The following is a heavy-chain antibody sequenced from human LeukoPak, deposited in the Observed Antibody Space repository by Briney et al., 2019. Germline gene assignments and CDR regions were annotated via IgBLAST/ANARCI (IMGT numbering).Heavy chain of an antibody. Sequence: SQXXSLTCTVSGGSISSGSYYWSWIRQPAGKGLEWIGRIYTSGSTNYNPSLKSRVTISVAPSKNQFSLQLSSVTAADTAVYYCAREGLRFLEWLNWFDPWGQGTLVTVSS. D-gene: IGHD3-3*01. J-gene: IGHJ5*02. CDR2: IYTSGST. CDR3: AREGLRFLEWLNWFDP. V-gene: IGHV4-61*02. CDR1: GGSISSGSYY.